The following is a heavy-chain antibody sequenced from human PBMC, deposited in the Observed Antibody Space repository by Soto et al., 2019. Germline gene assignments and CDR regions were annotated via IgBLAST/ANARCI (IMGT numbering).Heavy chain of an antibody. V-gene: IGHV4-30-4*01. CDR3: ARVSDSSAYYSDY. CDR2: IYYSGST. J-gene: IGHJ4*02. Sequence: SETLSLTCTVSGGSISSSDFHWSWIRQPPGKGLEWIGYIYYSGSTYYNPSLKSRVTISLDTSKNQFSLKLSSVTAADTAVYYCARVSDSSAYYSDYWGQGTLVTVS. CDR1: GGSISSSDFH. D-gene: IGHD3-22*01.